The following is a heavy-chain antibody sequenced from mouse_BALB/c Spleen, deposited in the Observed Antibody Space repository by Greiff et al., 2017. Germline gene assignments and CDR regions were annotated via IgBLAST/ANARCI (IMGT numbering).Heavy chain of an antibody. V-gene: IGHV1-87*01. CDR3: ARSDPNWDYFDY. Sequence: QVQLKESGAELARPGASVKLSCKASGYTFTSYWMQWVKQRPGQGLEWIGAIYPGDGDTRYTQKFKGKATLTADKSSSTAYMQLSSLASEDSAVYYCARSDPNWDYFDYWGQGTTLTVSS. CDR1: GYTFTSYW. CDR2: IYPGDGDT. J-gene: IGHJ2*01. D-gene: IGHD4-1*02.